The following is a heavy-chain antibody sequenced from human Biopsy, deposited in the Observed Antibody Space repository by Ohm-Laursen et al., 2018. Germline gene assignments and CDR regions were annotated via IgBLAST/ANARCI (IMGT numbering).Heavy chain of an antibody. CDR2: IIVDGSEK. CDR1: GFTSTNHW. J-gene: IGHJ3*02. CDR3: ARPTNARAGGAPFDI. V-gene: IGHV3-7*01. D-gene: IGHD1-1*01. Sequence: SLRLSCAASGFTSTNHWMGWVCQAPGKGLEWVANIIVDGSEKYYVDSVKGRFTISRDNAKNSLFLKMNSLRAEDTAVYYCARPTNARAGGAPFDIWGQGTMVTVSS.